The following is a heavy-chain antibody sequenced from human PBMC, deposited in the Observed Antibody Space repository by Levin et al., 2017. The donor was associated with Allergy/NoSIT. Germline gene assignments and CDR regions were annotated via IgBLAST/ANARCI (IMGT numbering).Heavy chain of an antibody. CDR2: ISYDGSNK. J-gene: IGHJ3*02. CDR1: GFTFSSYA. D-gene: IGHD4-17*01. V-gene: IGHV3-30-3*01. Sequence: PGGSLRLSCAASGFTFSSYAMHWVRQAPGKGLEWVAVISYDGSNKYYADSVKGRFTISRDNSKNTLYLQMNSLRAEDTAVYYCARGGAWDYGDQRGAFDIWGQGTMVTVSS. CDR3: ARGGAWDYGDQRGAFDI.